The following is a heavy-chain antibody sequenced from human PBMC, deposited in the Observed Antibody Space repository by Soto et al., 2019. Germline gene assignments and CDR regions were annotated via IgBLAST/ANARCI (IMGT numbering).Heavy chain of an antibody. CDR2: ISGSGTTA. D-gene: IGHD6-19*01. V-gene: IGHV3-23*01. CDR3: AKTTDGWFSAFEI. Sequence: EVQLLESGGGLVQPGGSLRLSCAASGFIFSSYAMSWVRQAPGKGLEWVSAISGSGTTAYYADSVKGRFTFSRDNSKKTMYLQMTSVRAEDTAVYYCAKTTDGWFSAFEIWGQGTMVTVSS. CDR1: GFIFSSYA. J-gene: IGHJ3*02.